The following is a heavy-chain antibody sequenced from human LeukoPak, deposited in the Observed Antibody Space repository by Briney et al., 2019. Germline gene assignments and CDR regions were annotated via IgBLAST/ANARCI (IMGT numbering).Heavy chain of an antibody. CDR2: ICANDGNT. J-gene: IGHJ4*02. V-gene: IGHV3-23*01. CDR1: GLTFRNYA. Sequence: GSLRLSCAASGLTFRNYAMSGVRQAPGKGLEWVSVICANDGNTYYADAVKGRFTISRDNSKDTLYLQMTSLRAEDPAVYYCAKGSGSSCYSPCDYWGEGILVTVSS. D-gene: IGHD2-15*01. CDR3: AKGSGSSCYSPCDY.